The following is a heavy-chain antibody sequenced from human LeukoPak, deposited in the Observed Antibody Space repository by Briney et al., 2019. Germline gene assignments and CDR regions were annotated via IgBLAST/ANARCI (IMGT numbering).Heavy chain of an antibody. CDR3: ARSPDYYDSSGYYDLFDY. CDR2: INHSGST. V-gene: IGHV4-34*01. D-gene: IGHD3-22*01. Sequence: SETLSLTCAVYGGSFSGYYWSWIRQPPGKGLEWIGEINHSGSTNYNPSLKSRVTISVDTSKNQFSLKLSSVTAADTAVYYCARSPDYYDSSGYYDLFDYWGQGTLVTVSS. J-gene: IGHJ4*02. CDR1: GGSFSGYY.